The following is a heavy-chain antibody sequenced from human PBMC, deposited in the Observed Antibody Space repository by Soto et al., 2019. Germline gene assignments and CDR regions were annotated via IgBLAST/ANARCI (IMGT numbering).Heavy chain of an antibody. J-gene: IGHJ4*02. Sequence: GESLKISCAASGFTFSSYAMHWVRQAPGKGLEYVSAISSNGGSTYYANSVKGRFTISRDNSKNTLYLQMGSLRAEDMAVYYCARGRTQYQLLSPPDDYWGQGTLVTVSS. CDR2: ISSNGGST. D-gene: IGHD2-2*01. CDR3: ARGRTQYQLLSPPDDY. CDR1: GFTFSSYA. V-gene: IGHV3-64*01.